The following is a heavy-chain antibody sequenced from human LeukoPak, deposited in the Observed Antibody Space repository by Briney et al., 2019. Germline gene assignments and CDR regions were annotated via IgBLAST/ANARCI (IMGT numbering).Heavy chain of an antibody. CDR2: ISYDGSNK. CDR1: GFTFSSYA. CDR3: ARDGSSGSPRHQNYYYYGMDV. J-gene: IGHJ6*02. D-gene: IGHD3-10*01. Sequence: PGRSLRLSCAASGFTFSSYAMHWVRQAPGKGLEWVAVISYDGSNKYYADSVKGRFTLSRDNSKNTLYLQMNSLRAEDTAVYYCARDGSSGSPRHQNYYYYGMDVWGQGTTVTVSS. V-gene: IGHV3-30-3*01.